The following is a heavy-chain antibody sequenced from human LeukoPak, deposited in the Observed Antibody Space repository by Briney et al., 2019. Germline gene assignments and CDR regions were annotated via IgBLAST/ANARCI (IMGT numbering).Heavy chain of an antibody. D-gene: IGHD1-26*01. CDR3: ARGGATGYFDY. J-gene: IGHJ4*02. CDR2: IYYSGST. V-gene: IGHV4-59*01. Sequence: SETLSLTCTVSGGPISSYYWSWIRQPPGKGLEWIGYIYYSGSTNYNPSLKSRVTISVDTSKNQFSLKLSSVPAADTAVDYCARGGATGYFDYWGQGTLVTVSS. CDR1: GGPISSYY.